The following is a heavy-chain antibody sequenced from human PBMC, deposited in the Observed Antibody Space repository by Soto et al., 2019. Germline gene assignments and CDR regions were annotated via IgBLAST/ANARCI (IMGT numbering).Heavy chain of an antibody. J-gene: IGHJ5*02. CDR3: TRDLFSYDYSAILWFDX. V-gene: IGHV3-73*01. Sequence: GGSLRLSCAASGFAFSGSAMYWVRQASGKGPEWVFGIRSKGHNYATEYAASVKGRFTISRDDSKNTAYLQMNSLQTEDTAVYYCTRDLFSYDYSAILWFDXWGQGTLVTVSX. CDR1: GFAFSGSA. CDR2: IRSKGHNYAT. D-gene: IGHD3-16*01.